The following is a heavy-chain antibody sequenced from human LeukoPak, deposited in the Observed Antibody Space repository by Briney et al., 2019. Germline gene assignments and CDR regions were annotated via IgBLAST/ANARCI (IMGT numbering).Heavy chain of an antibody. V-gene: IGHV1-24*01. J-gene: IGHJ4*02. CDR3: TTGGLLWFGESPTY. CDR2: FDPEDGET. CDR1: GYTLTELS. Sequence: ASVKVSCKVSGYTLTELSMHWVRQAPGKGLEWMGGFDPEDGETIYAQKFQGRVTMTEDTSTDTAYMELSSLRSEDTAVYYCTTGGLLWFGESPTYWGQGTLVTVSS. D-gene: IGHD3-10*01.